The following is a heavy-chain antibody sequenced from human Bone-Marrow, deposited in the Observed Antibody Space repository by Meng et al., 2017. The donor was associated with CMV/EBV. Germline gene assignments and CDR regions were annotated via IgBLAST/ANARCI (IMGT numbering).Heavy chain of an antibody. D-gene: IGHD2-2*01. CDR2: INHSGST. J-gene: IGHJ6*02. Sequence: SQTLSLTCAVYGGSFSGYYWSWIRQPPGKGLEWIGEINHSGSTNYNPSLKSRVTISVDTSKNQFSLKLSSVTAADTAVYYCARARSKRYCSSTSCPSAQSYYYGMDVWGQGTTVTVSS. CDR1: GGSFSGYY. CDR3: ARARSKRYCSSTSCPSAQSYYYGMDV. V-gene: IGHV4-34*01.